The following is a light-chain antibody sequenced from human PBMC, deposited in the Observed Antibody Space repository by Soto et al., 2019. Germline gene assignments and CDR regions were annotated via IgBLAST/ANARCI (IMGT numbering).Light chain of an antibody. CDR2: DVT. CDR1: SSDVGDYNS. Sequence: QSALTQPASVSGSPGQSITISCTGTSSDVGDYNSVSWYQHHPGKAPKLMIYDVTYRPSGVSNRFSGSKSGDTASLTISGLQTEDEADYYCSSYSRSSTPPSVFGTGTKLTVL. CDR3: SSYSRSSTPPSV. J-gene: IGLJ1*01. V-gene: IGLV2-14*03.